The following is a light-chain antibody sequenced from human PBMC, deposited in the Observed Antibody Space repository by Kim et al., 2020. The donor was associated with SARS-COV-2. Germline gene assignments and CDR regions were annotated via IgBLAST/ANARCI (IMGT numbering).Light chain of an antibody. V-gene: IGKV1-39*01. CDR3: QQSDNTRT. J-gene: IGKJ1*01. CDR2: GAS. CDR1: RSISSY. Sequence: SASVGDRVTITCRASRSISSYLSWFQQKPGKVPKLLIYGASSLQSGVPSRFSGSGSGTDFTLTISSLQPEDFATYYCQQSDNTRTFGQGTKVDIK.